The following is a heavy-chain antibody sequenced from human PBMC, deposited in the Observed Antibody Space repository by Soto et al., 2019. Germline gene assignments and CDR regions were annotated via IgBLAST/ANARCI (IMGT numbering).Heavy chain of an antibody. CDR2: ISGSDGKT. J-gene: IGHJ4*02. D-gene: IGHD2-15*01. CDR1: GFSFSSYA. Sequence: GGSLRFSCAASGFSFSSYAMSWLRQAPGKGLEWVSTISGSDGKTFYADSVKGRFSISRDTSDNMLYLHMNSLREDDTAVYYCARWSYLDYWGQGARVTVSS. CDR3: ARWSYLDY. V-gene: IGHV3-23*01.